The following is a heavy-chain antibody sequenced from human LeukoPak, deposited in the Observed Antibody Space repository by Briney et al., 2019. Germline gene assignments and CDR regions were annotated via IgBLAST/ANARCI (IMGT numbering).Heavy chain of an antibody. CDR1: GFTFSSDA. J-gene: IGHJ4*02. D-gene: IGHD3-10*01. Sequence: GGSLRLSCAASGFTFSSDAMSWVRQAPGKGLEWVANIKQDGSQKHYVDSVKGRFTISRDNSKNLLYLQMNNLGAEDTAVYYCVRGGYSSFDYWGQGTLVTVSS. V-gene: IGHV3-7*01. CDR2: IKQDGSQK. CDR3: VRGGYSSFDY.